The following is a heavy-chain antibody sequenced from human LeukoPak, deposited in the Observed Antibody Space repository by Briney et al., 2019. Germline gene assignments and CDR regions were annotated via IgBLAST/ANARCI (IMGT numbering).Heavy chain of an antibody. CDR2: IWYDGSNK. CDR3: ARGGSGSYHFDY. CDR1: GFTFSSYG. J-gene: IGHJ4*02. V-gene: IGHV3-33*08. D-gene: IGHD1-26*01. Sequence: PGGSLRLSCAASGFTFSSYGMHWVRQAPGKGLEWVAVIWYDGSNKYYADSVKGRFTISRDNSKNTLYLQMNSLRAEDTAVYYCARGGSGSYHFDYWGQGTLVTVSS.